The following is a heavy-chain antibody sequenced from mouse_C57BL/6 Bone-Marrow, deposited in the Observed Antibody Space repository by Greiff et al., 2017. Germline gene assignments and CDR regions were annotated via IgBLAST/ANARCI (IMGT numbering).Heavy chain of an antibody. CDR1: GYTFTDYE. D-gene: IGHD2-3*01. V-gene: IGHV1-15*01. CDR2: IDPETGGT. CDR3: TRDDGYYFWWYFDV. Sequence: VQRVESGAELVRPGASVTLSCKASGYTFTDYEMHWVKQTPVHGLEWIGAIDPETGGTAYNQKFKGKAILTADKSSSTAYMELRSLTSEDSAVYYCTRDDGYYFWWYFDVWGTGTTVTVSS. J-gene: IGHJ1*03.